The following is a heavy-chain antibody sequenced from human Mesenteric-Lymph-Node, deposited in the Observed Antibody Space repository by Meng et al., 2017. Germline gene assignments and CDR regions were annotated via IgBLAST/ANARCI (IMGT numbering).Heavy chain of an antibody. CDR3: ARYYRDWFDP. CDR1: GFTFSSYA. CDR2: ISYDGSNK. V-gene: IGHV3-30*04. D-gene: IGHD3-10*01. Sequence: GGSLRLSCAASGFTFSSYAMHWVRQAPGKGLEWVAVISYDGSNKYYADSVKGRFTISRDNAKNTLYLQMNSLRAEDTAVYYCARYYRDWFDPWGQGTLVTVSS. J-gene: IGHJ5*02.